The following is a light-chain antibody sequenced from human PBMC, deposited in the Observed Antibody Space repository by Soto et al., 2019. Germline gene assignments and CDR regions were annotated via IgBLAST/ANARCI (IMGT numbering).Light chain of an antibody. Sequence: QSALTQPASVSGSPGQSITISCTGTSGDVGNYNLVSWFQHHPGEAPKLLIYEVSYRPSGVSNRFSGSKSGNTASLSISGLQAEDEADYYCSSYTSSSTFYVFGSGTKLTVL. CDR3: SSYTSSSTFYV. J-gene: IGLJ1*01. CDR2: EVS. V-gene: IGLV2-14*02. CDR1: SGDVGNYNL.